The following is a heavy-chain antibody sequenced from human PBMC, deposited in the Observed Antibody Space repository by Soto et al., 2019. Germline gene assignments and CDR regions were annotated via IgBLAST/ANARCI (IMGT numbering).Heavy chain of an antibody. J-gene: IGHJ6*02. CDR2: IWYDGSNK. V-gene: IGHV3-33*01. D-gene: IGHD3-3*01. CDR3: ARDRGYDFWSGYLGYYGMDV. Sequence: QVQLVESGGGVVQPGRSLRLSCAASGFTFSSYGMHWVRQAPGKGLEWVAVIWYDGSNKYYADSVKGRFTISRDNSKNPLYLQMNSLRAEDTAVYYCARDRGYDFWSGYLGYYGMDVWGQGTTVTVSS. CDR1: GFTFSSYG.